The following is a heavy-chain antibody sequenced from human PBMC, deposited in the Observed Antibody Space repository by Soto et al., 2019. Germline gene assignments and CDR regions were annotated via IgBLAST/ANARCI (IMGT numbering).Heavy chain of an antibody. J-gene: IGHJ4*02. V-gene: IGHV1-46*01. CDR2: INPGSGGT. D-gene: IGHD3-10*01. CDR1: TYTFTTYY. Sequence: QVQLVQSGAEVKKPGASVRLSCKTSTYTFTTYYMHWVRQAPGHGLEGMGIINPGSGGTTYAQKFQDRVTMTRDTSTSTVYMDLNSLRSDDTAVYYCATEFGVHSRRAYYFDYWGQGTLVTVSS. CDR3: ATEFGVHSRRAYYFDY.